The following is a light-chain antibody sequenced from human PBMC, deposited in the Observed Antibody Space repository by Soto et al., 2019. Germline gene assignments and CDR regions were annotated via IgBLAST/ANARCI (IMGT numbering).Light chain of an antibody. Sequence: EIVLTRSPGTLSWSRGEGGAVGCRASERLSSVYLAWYQQRPGQPPRLLIYGASNRATGIPDRFSGSGSGTDFTLIINRLEPEDVAIYYCQQYGGSPRITFGQGTRLEIK. CDR1: ERLSSVY. J-gene: IGKJ5*01. V-gene: IGKV3-20*01. CDR3: QQYGGSPRIT. CDR2: GAS.